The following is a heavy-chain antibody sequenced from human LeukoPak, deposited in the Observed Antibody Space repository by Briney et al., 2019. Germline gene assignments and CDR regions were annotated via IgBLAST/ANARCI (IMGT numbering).Heavy chain of an antibody. CDR1: GYTFTSYG. CDR2: ISDYNGNT. Sequence: ASVKVSCKASGYTFTSYGISWVRQAPGQGLEWMGWISDYNGNTNYAQKLQGRVTMTTDTSTSTAYMELRSLRSDDTAVYYCARNPLPLYSGYDYLFDYWGQGTLVTVSS. CDR3: ARNPLPLYSGYDYLFDY. D-gene: IGHD5-12*01. V-gene: IGHV1-18*04. J-gene: IGHJ4*02.